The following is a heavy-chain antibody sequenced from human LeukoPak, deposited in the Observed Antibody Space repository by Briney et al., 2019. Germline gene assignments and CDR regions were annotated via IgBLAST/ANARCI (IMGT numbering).Heavy chain of an antibody. J-gene: IGHJ4*02. D-gene: IGHD3-10*01. Sequence: GGSLRLSCAASGFTFDDYGMSWVRQAPGKGLEWVSGINWNGGSTGYADSVKGRFTISRDNAKNSLYLQMNSLRAEDTAVYYCARGSYGSGSHQFDYWGQGTLVTVSS. CDR1: GFTFDDYG. CDR3: ARGSYGSGSHQFDY. CDR2: INWNGGST. V-gene: IGHV3-20*04.